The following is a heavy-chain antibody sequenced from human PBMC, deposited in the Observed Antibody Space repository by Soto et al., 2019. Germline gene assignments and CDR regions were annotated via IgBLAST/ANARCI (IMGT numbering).Heavy chain of an antibody. CDR3: ARVTLYSDWLPGRAYGMDV. CDR2: INHSGST. Sequence: SETLSLTCAVYGGSFSGYYWSWIRQPPGKGLEWIGEINHSGSTNYNPSLKSRVTISVDTSKNQFSLKLSSVTAADTAGYYCARVTLYSDWLPGRAYGMDVCRQGTTVTFSS. J-gene: IGHJ6*02. V-gene: IGHV4-34*01. CDR1: GGSFSGYY. D-gene: IGHD3-9*01.